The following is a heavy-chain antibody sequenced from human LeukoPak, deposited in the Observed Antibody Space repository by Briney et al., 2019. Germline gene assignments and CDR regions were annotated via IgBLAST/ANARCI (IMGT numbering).Heavy chain of an antibody. CDR3: ARMVRYYYYYYMDV. D-gene: IGHD3-10*01. J-gene: IGHJ6*03. Sequence: ASVKVSCKASGYTFTGYYMHWVRQAPGQGLEWMGWINPNSGSTNYAQKFQGRVTMTRDTSISTAYMELSRLRSDDTAVYYCARMVRYYYYYYMDVWGKGTTVTVSS. CDR2: INPNSGST. CDR1: GYTFTGYY. V-gene: IGHV1-2*02.